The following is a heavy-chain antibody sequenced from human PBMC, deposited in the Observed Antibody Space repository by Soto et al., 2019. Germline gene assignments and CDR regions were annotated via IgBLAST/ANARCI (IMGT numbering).Heavy chain of an antibody. CDR1: GGSISSSNYY. CDR2: IYYSGST. J-gene: IGHJ4*02. CDR3: ASITPIVPPFDY. V-gene: IGHV4-39*02. D-gene: IGHD3-16*02. Sequence: QLQLQESGPGLVKPSETLSLTCTVSGGSISSSNYYWGWIRQPPGKGLEWIGTIYYSGSTYYTPSLKRRATIPVATPKTHFSLTLSSVTAAHTAVYYCASITPIVPPFDYWGQGTLVTVSS.